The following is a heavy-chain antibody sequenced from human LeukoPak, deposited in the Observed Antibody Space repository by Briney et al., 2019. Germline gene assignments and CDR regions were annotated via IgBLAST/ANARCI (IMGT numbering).Heavy chain of an antibody. CDR3: ARDLISEYSRSHSHFDP. CDR2: IYYRGST. D-gene: IGHD5-12*01. CDR1: GGSISGHY. J-gene: IGHJ5*02. Sequence: SETLSLTCTVSGGSISGHYWSWIRQPPGKGLEWIGYIYYRGSTSYNPSLKSRVTISVDTSKNQFSLDLSSVTAADTAVYYCARDLISEYSRSHSHFDPWGQGTLVTASS. V-gene: IGHV4-59*11.